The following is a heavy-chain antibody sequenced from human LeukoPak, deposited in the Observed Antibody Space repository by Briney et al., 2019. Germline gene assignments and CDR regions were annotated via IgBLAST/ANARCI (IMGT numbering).Heavy chain of an antibody. CDR1: GGSFRGYY. V-gene: IGHV4-34*01. J-gene: IGHJ4*02. CDR3: ASTERCSTTCPLDY. D-gene: IGHD2-2*01. CDR2: INHSGST. Sequence: SETLSLTCAVYGGSFRGYYWSWIRQPPGKGLEWIGEINHSGSTNYNPSLKSRVTISLDTSTEKFSLKLNSVTAADTAVYYCASTERCSTTCPLDYWGQGTLVTVSS.